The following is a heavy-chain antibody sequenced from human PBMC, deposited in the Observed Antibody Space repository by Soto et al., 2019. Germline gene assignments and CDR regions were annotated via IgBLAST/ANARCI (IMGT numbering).Heavy chain of an antibody. D-gene: IGHD1-26*01. Sequence: QVQLVESGGGVVQPGRSLRLSCAASGFTFSTYGMHWVRQAPGKGLEWVAAISYDGSKKYYADSVKGPFTISRDNSENTLYLQMNSLRAEDTAMYYCAPLGVGAQDNDRGQGTLVTVSS. CDR2: ISYDGSKK. CDR1: GFTFSTYG. V-gene: IGHV3-30*03. J-gene: IGHJ4*02. CDR3: APLGVGAQDND.